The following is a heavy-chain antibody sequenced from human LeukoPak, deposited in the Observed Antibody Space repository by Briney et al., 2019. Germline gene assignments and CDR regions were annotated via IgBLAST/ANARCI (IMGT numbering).Heavy chain of an antibody. CDR1: GFTFSSYG. CDR3: ARGAEYQLLSTPFDY. CDR2: ISGSGGST. Sequence: GGSLRLSCAASGFTFSSYGMSWVRQAPGKGLEWVSAISGSGGSTYYADSVKGRFTISRDNAKNSLYLQMNSLRVEDTAVYYCARGAEYQLLSTPFDYWGQGTLVTVSS. D-gene: IGHD2-2*01. V-gene: IGHV3-23*01. J-gene: IGHJ4*02.